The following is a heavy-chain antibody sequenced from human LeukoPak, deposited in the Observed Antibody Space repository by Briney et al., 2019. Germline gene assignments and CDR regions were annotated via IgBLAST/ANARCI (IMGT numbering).Heavy chain of an antibody. CDR1: GFTVSSNY. CDR2: IYSGGST. J-gene: IGHJ3*02. CDR3: ARGREFLEWPYAFDI. D-gene: IGHD3-3*01. V-gene: IGHV3-53*01. Sequence: PGGSLRLSCAASGFTVSSNYMSWVRQAPGKGLEWVSVIYSGGSTYYADSVKGRFTISRDNSKNTLYLQMNSLRAEDTAVYYCARGREFLEWPYAFDIWGQGTMVTVSS.